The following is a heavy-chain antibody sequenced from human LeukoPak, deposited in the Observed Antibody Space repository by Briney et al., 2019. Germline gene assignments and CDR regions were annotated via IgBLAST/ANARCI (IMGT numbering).Heavy chain of an antibody. CDR2: ISSNGGST. V-gene: IGHV3-64*04. J-gene: IGHJ6*03. CDR1: GFTFSSYA. CDR3: ARDSSGYMDV. D-gene: IGHD3-22*01. Sequence: GGSLRLSCAASGFTFSSYAMHWVRQAPGKGLEYVSAISSNGGSTYYANSVKGRFTISRDNAKNSLYLQMNSLRAEDTAVYYCARDSSGYMDVWGKGTTVTVSS.